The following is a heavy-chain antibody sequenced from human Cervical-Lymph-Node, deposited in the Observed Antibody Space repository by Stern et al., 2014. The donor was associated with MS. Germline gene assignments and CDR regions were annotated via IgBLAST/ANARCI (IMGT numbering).Heavy chain of an antibody. V-gene: IGHV3-66*02. CDR3: ATFVFGASPT. Sequence: EVQLEESGGGLVQPGGSLRVSCAASGFVRTNYMIWVRQAPGKDLEWVSLLYHGGSTYPAPSVEGRFAISRDTSRNTLYLQMNSLRPEDTAVYYCATFVFGASPTWGQGTLVTVSS. CDR2: LYHGGST. D-gene: IGHD3-10*02. CDR1: GFVRTNY. J-gene: IGHJ5*02.